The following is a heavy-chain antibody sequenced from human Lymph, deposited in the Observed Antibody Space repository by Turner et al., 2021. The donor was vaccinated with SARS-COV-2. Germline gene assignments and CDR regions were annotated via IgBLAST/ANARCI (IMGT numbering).Heavy chain of an antibody. J-gene: IGHJ4*02. D-gene: IGHD1-1*01. CDR3: ARDATGPLGY. CDR1: GGTFSTYA. Sequence: QVQLVQSGAEVKKPGSSVKVSCKASGGTFSTYAISWVRQAPGQGLEWLGGTIPIFGIANYAQKFQGGVTITADKFTSTAYMELSSLRSEDTAVYYCARDATGPLGYWGRGTLVTVSS. CDR2: TIPIFGIA. V-gene: IGHV1-69*10.